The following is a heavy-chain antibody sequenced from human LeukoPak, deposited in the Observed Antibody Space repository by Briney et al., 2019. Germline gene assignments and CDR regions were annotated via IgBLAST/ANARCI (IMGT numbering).Heavy chain of an antibody. D-gene: IGHD5-24*01. CDR2: ISGSGSGGST. V-gene: IGHV3-23*01. CDR3: AKSGYNRFDY. Sequence: LAGGSLRLSCAASGFTFSSSAMSWVRQAPGKGLEWVSSISGSGSGGSTYYADSVKGRFTISRDNSKNTLYPQMNSLRAEDTAVYYCAKSGYNRFDYWGQGTLVTVSS. CDR1: GFTFSSSA. J-gene: IGHJ4*02.